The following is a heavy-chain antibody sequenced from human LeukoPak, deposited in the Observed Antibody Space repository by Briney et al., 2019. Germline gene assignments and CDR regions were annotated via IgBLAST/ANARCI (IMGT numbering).Heavy chain of an antibody. CDR1: GYTFTSYY. CDR2: INPSGGIT. CDR3: ATLGGGSGSYYKGPL. J-gene: IGHJ4*02. D-gene: IGHD3-10*01. Sequence: ASVKVSCKASGYTFTSYYMHWVRQAPGQGLEWMGIINPSGGITSYAQKFQGRVTMTRDTSTSTVYMELSSLRSEDTAVYYCATLGGGSGSYYKGPLWGQGTLVTVSS. V-gene: IGHV1-46*01.